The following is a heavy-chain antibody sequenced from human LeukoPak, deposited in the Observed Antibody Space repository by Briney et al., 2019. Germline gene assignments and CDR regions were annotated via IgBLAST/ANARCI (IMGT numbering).Heavy chain of an antibody. V-gene: IGHV3-48*01. J-gene: IGHJ4*02. Sequence: PGGSLRLSCAASGFTFSSYNMNWVRQAPGKGLEWVSYISSSSSTIYYADSVKGRFTISRDNAKNSLYLQMNSLRAEDTAVYYCAREITYSSSWYFLDYWGQGTLVTVSS. CDR3: AREITYSSSWYFLDY. D-gene: IGHD6-13*01. CDR1: GFTFSSYN. CDR2: ISSSSSTI.